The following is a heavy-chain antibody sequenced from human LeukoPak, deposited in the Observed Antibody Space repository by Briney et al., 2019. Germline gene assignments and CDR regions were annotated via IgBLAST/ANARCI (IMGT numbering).Heavy chain of an antibody. D-gene: IGHD6-13*01. V-gene: IGHV3-21*04. J-gene: IGHJ6*03. CDR2: ISSSSSYI. Sequence: GGSLRLSCAASGFTFSSYSMNWVRQAPGKGLEWVSSISSSSSYIYYADSVKGRFTISRDNAKNSLYLQMNSLRAEDTAVYYCAKDALAAAATGYYYYMDVWGKGTTVTVSS. CDR1: GFTFSSYS. CDR3: AKDALAAAATGYYYYMDV.